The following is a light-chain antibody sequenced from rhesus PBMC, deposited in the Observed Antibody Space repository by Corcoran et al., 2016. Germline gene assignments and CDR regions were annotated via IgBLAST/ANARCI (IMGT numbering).Light chain of an antibody. Sequence: DIQMTQSPSSLSASVGATVTITCRASQDISSWLAWYQQKPGKVPKLLIYRPFSLQIGVPSRFSGSGSGTDVTLTISSLQSEDFATDDCQQDVNKPPTVGGGTKVEIK. CDR3: QQDVNKPPT. V-gene: IGKV1-22*01. CDR1: QDISSW. J-gene: IGKJ4*01. CDR2: RPF.